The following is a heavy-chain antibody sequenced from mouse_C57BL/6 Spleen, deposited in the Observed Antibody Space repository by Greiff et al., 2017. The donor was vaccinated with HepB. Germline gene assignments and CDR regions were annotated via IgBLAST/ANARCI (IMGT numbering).Heavy chain of an antibody. Sequence: VQLQQSGAELVKPGASVKISCKASGYAFSSYWMNWVKQRPGKGLEGIGQIYPGDGDTNYNGKFKGKATLTADKSSSTAYMQLSSLTSEDSAVYFCAPQWVYYGSPDYSGQGTTLTVSS. CDR2: IYPGDGDT. J-gene: IGHJ2*01. D-gene: IGHD1-1*01. CDR1: GYAFSSYW. CDR3: APQWVYYGSPDY. V-gene: IGHV1-80*01.